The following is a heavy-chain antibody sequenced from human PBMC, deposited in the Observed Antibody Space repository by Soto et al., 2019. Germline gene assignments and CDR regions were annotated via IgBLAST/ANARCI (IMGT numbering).Heavy chain of an antibody. CDR3: ARKFGGSPGGVDY. CDR1: VYTFPSYS. CDR2: ISAYNGNT. Sequence: ASVTVSCASCVYTFPSYSIIWVRPAHGQGLEWMGWISAYNGNTNYAQKLQGRVTMTTDTSTSTAYMELRSLRSDDTAVYYCARKFGGSPGGVDYWGQGILVTGSS. V-gene: IGHV1-18*01. J-gene: IGHJ4*02. D-gene: IGHD2-15*01.